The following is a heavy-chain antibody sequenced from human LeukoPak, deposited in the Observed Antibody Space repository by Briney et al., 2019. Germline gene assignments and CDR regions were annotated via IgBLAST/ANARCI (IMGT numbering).Heavy chain of an antibody. Sequence: ASVKVSCKASGGSFNSYAISWVRQAPGQGLEWMGGIIPIFGTANYAQKVQGRVTITTDESTTTAYMELSSLRSEDTAVYYCARARSPSSGYLLRDHNWFDPWGQGTLVTVSS. CDR1: GGSFNSYA. CDR3: ARARSPSSGYLLRDHNWFDP. J-gene: IGHJ5*02. CDR2: IIPIFGTA. D-gene: IGHD3-22*01. V-gene: IGHV1-69*05.